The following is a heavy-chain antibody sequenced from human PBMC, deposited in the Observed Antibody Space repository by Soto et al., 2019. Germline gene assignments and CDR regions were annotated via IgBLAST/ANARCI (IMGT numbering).Heavy chain of an antibody. Sequence: EVQLVESGGGLVQPGGSLRLSCAASGFTFSSYWMHWVRQAPGKGLVWVSRINSDGSSTSYADSVKGRFTISRDNAKNTLYLQMNGLRAEDTAVYYCARGKLNVDMVGEYYYYYMDVWGKGTTVTVSS. CDR2: INSDGSST. CDR1: GFTFSSYW. V-gene: IGHV3-74*01. CDR3: ARGKLNVDMVGEYYYYYMDV. D-gene: IGHD2-2*03. J-gene: IGHJ6*03.